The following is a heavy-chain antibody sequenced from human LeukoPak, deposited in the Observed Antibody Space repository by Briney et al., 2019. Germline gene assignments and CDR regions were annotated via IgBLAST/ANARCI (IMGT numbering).Heavy chain of an antibody. V-gene: IGHV4-34*01. CDR2: INHSGST. D-gene: IGHD6-13*01. J-gene: IGHJ4*02. Sequence: PSETLSLTCAVYGGSFSGYYWSWIRQPPGKGLEWIGEINHSGSTNYNPSLKSRVTISVDTSKNQFSLKLSSVTAADTAVYYCARGWAYSSSWYDYWGQGTLVTVSS. CDR3: ARGWAYSSSWYDY. CDR1: GGSFSGYY.